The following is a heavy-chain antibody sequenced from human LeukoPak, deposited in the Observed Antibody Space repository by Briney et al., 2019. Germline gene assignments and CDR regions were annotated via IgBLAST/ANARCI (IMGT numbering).Heavy chain of an antibody. J-gene: IGHJ4*02. CDR3: ARGQRITGTGTYDY. V-gene: IGHV3-30*03. D-gene: IGHD1-7*01. Sequence: GRSLRPSCAASGFTFSSYGTHSVRQAPGKGLEWQAVISYDGSNKYYADSVKGRFTISRDNSKNTLYLQMNSLRAEDTAVYYCARGQRITGTGTYDYWGQGTLVTVSS. CDR2: ISYDGSNK. CDR1: GFTFSSYG.